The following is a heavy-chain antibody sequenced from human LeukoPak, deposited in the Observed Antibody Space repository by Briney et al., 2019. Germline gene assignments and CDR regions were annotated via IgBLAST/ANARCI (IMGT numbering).Heavy chain of an antibody. V-gene: IGHV4-4*07. Sequence: SETLSLTCTVAGASISSWYWSWIRQPPGKGLEWIGSIHGSGNTNYNPSLKSRVSMSLDTSKNQVSLNLTSVTAADTATYFCARETMLAGFASGLGFNYWGQGILVIVSS. D-gene: IGHD6-19*01. CDR2: IHGSGNT. CDR1: GASISSWY. J-gene: IGHJ4*02. CDR3: ARETMLAGFASGLGFNY.